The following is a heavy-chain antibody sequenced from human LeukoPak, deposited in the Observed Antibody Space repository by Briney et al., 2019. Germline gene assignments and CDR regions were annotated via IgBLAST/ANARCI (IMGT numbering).Heavy chain of an antibody. CDR1: GFTFSDYY. J-gene: IGHJ4*02. Sequence: GGSLRLSCAASGFTFSDYYMSWIRQAPGKGLEWVAFIRFDGSNEYYADSVKGRFTISRDNSKNTLSLQMNSLRAEDTAVYYCAKGANLRYFDWLHFDYWGQGTLVTVSS. CDR3: AKGANLRYFDWLHFDY. D-gene: IGHD3-9*01. CDR2: IRFDGSNE. V-gene: IGHV3-30*02.